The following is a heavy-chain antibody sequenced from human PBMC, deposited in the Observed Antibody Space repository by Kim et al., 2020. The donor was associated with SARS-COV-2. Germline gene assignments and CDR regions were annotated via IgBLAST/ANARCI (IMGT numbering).Heavy chain of an antibody. V-gene: IGHV1-3*01. CDR2: INAGNGNT. J-gene: IGHJ4*02. Sequence: ASVKVSCKASGYTFTSYAMHWVRQAPGQRLEWMGWINAGNGNTKYSQKFQGRVTITRDTSASTAYMELSSLRSEDTAVYYCARGATVVAPGRAFDYWGQGTLVTVSS. D-gene: IGHD2-2*01. CDR1: GYTFTSYA. CDR3: ARGATVVAPGRAFDY.